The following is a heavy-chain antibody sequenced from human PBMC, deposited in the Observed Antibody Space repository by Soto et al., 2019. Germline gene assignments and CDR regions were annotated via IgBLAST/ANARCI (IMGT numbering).Heavy chain of an antibody. D-gene: IGHD3-22*01. CDR3: ARDRGYYDSGEEGLNLYYCYYVMDV. Sequence: SVKVSCKASGGTFSSYAISWVRQAPVQGLEWMGWIIPIFGTANYAQKFQGRVTITADESTSTAYMELSSLRSEDTAVYYCARDRGYYDSGEEGLNLYYCYYVMDVWG. CDR1: GGTFSSYA. V-gene: IGHV1-69*13. J-gene: IGHJ6*02. CDR2: IIPIFGTA.